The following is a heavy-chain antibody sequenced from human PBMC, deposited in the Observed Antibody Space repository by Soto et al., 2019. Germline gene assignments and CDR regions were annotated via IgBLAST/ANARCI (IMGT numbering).Heavy chain of an antibody. Sequence: ASVKVSCKASGYTFTSYGISWVRQAPGQGLEWMGWISAYNGNTNYARKLQGRVTMTTDTSTSTAYMELRSLRSDDTAVYYCARVSRREAGSLGTDVWGQGTTVTVSS. V-gene: IGHV1-18*01. D-gene: IGHD6-19*01. J-gene: IGHJ6*02. CDR3: ARVSRREAGSLGTDV. CDR2: ISAYNGNT. CDR1: GYTFTSYG.